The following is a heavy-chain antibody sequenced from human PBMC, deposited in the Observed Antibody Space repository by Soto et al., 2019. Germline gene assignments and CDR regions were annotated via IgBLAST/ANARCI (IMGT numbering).Heavy chain of an antibody. Sequence: PGGSLRLSCAASGFTFSDYAMYWVRQAPGKGLEWASHIGATGNWPQYTDSVKGRFTISSDKSKNTLYRHLYSLSAEATPVYSRAKDATPSSSRNDGFDVWRQQTTV. CDR2: IGATGNWP. J-gene: IGHJ3*01. CDR3: AKDATPSSSRNDGFDV. V-gene: IGHV3-23*01. D-gene: IGHD6-13*01. CDR1: GFTFSDYA.